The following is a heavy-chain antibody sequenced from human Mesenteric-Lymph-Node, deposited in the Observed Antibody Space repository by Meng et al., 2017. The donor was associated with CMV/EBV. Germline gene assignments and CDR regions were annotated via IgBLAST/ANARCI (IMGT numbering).Heavy chain of an antibody. CDR2: IYWDDDK. D-gene: IGHD6-13*01. Sequence: QITLKESGPTLVKPTQTLTMTCTFSGFSLSTSGVGVGWIRQPPGKALEWLALIYWDDDKRYSPSLKSRLTITKDTSKNQVVLTMTNMDPVVTATYYCAHSSGIAAAGPFYFDYWGQGTLVTVSS. CDR1: GFSLSTSGVG. V-gene: IGHV2-5*02. CDR3: AHSSGIAAAGPFYFDY. J-gene: IGHJ4*02.